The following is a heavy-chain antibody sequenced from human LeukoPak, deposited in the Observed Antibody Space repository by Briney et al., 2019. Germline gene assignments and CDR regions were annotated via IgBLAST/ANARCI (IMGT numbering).Heavy chain of an antibody. V-gene: IGHV3-23*01. J-gene: IGHJ4*02. CDR3: AKGRGAGIAAADNY. Sequence: GGSLRLSCAASVFTFSSYAMSWVRQAPGKGLEWVSGLSGSGDSTYYADSVKGRFTISRDNSKNTLFLQMNSLRAEDTAVYYCAKGRGAGIAAADNYWGQGTLVAVSS. CDR2: LSGSGDST. D-gene: IGHD6-13*01. CDR1: VFTFSSYA.